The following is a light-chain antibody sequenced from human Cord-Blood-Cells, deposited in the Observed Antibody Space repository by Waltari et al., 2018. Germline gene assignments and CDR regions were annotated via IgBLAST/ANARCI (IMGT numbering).Light chain of an antibody. V-gene: IGLV2-14*01. CDR1: SSDVGGYNY. CDR2: DVS. J-gene: IGLJ3*02. CDR3: SSYTSSSTLA. Sequence: QSALTQPASVSGSPGQSITISCTGTSSDVGGYNYVSWYQQHPGKATKLMIYDVSNRPSVVSNRFSGSKSGNTASLTISGLQAEDEADYYCSSYTSSSTLAFGGGTKLTVL.